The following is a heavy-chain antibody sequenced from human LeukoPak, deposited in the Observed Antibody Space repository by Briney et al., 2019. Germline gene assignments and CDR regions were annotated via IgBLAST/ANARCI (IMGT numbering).Heavy chain of an antibody. J-gene: IGHJ4*02. V-gene: IGHV3-53*01. Sequence: GGSLRLSCAASGFTVSSNYMSWVRQAPGKGLEWVSVIYSGGTTYYADSVKGRFTISRDNAKNTLYLQMNCLRADDTAVYYCAGERSDMTDYWGQGTLVTVSS. D-gene: IGHD3-10*01. CDR3: AGERSDMTDY. CDR2: IYSGGTT. CDR1: GFTVSSNY.